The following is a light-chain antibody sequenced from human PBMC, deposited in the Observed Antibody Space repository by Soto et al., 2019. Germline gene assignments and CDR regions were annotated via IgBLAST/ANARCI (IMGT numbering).Light chain of an antibody. J-gene: IGLJ3*02. CDR2: EVS. CDR1: SSDVGGYNY. V-gene: IGLV2-14*01. CDR3: SSYTSSSTAWV. Sequence: QSALTQPASVSGSPGQSITISCTGTSSDVGGYNYVSWYQQHPGKAPKLMIYEVSNRPSGVSNRFSGSKSGNTASLTISGLQAEDEADYYCSSYTSSSTAWVFGGWTKLTVL.